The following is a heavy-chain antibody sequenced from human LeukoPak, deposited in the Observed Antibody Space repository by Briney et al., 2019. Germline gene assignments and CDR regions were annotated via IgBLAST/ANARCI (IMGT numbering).Heavy chain of an antibody. J-gene: IGHJ6*02. V-gene: IGHV4-4*07. CDR3: ARDLPVLRYFDWLGGTNYSDYYYYGMDV. CDR2: IYTSGST. Sequence: SETLSLTCTVSGGSISSYYWSWIRQPAGKGLEWIGRIYTSGSTNYNPSLKSRVTMSVDTSKNQFSLKLSSVTVADTAVYYCARDLPVLRYFDWLGGTNYSDYYYYGMDVWGQGTTVTVSS. CDR1: GGSISSYY. D-gene: IGHD3-9*01.